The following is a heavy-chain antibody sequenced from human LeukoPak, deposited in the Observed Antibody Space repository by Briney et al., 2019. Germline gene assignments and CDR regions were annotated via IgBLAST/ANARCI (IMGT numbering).Heavy chain of an antibody. D-gene: IGHD2/OR15-2a*01. CDR2: INRDESRT. Sequence: PGGSLRLSCAASGFTFSSHWMHWVRQAPGKGLVWASRINRDESRTSYADSVKGRFTISRDNAKNTLYLQVNSLRAEDTAVYYCAREASIYYNMDVWGKGTTVTVPS. V-gene: IGHV3-74*01. J-gene: IGHJ6*03. CDR3: AREASIYYNMDV. CDR1: GFTFSSHW.